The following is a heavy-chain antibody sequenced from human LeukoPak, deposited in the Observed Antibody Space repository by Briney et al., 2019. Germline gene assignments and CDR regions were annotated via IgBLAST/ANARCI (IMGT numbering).Heavy chain of an antibody. CDR3: ARENVAAAGTDFDY. V-gene: IGHV3-30-3*01. J-gene: IGHJ4*02. CDR1: GFTFSSYA. Sequence: TGRSLRLSCAASGFTFSSYAMHWVRQAPGKGLEWVAVISYDGSNKYYADSVEGRFTISRDNSKNTLYLQMNSLRAEDTAVYYCARENVAAAGTDFDYWGQGTLVTVSS. CDR2: ISYDGSNK. D-gene: IGHD6-13*01.